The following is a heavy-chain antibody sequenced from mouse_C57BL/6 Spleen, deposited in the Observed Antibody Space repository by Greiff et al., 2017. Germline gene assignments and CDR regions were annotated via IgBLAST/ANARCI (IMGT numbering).Heavy chain of an antibody. CDR1: GFTFSSYT. Sequence: EVQRVESGGGLVKPGGSLKLSCAASGFTFSSYTMSWVRQTPEKRLEWVATISGGGGNPYYPDSVKGRFTISRDNAKNTLYLQMSSLRSEDTALYYCARQGYYGIYYFDYWGQGTTLTVSS. V-gene: IGHV5-9*01. D-gene: IGHD2-1*01. J-gene: IGHJ2*01. CDR3: ARQGYYGIYYFDY. CDR2: ISGGGGNP.